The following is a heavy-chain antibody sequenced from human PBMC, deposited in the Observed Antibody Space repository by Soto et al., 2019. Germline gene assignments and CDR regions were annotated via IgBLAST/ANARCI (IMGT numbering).Heavy chain of an antibody. J-gene: IGHJ6*02. CDR3: ARGIYLKYGLDV. V-gene: IGHV3-74*01. CDR2: INTDGITT. D-gene: IGHD3-16*02. Sequence: EVQLVESGGGLVQPGGSLRLSCAASEFTFNNYWMHWVRQVPGKGLEWVSRINTDGITTNYADSVMGRLTISRDNADNTVYLQMNSLRAEDTAVYYCARGIYLKYGLDVWGQGATVTVSS. CDR1: EFTFNNYW.